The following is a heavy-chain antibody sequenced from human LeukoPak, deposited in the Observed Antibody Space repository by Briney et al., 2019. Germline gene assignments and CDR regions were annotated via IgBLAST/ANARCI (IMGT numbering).Heavy chain of an antibody. CDR1: GFTFSSYA. V-gene: IGHV3-64*01. Sequence: PGGSLRLSCAASGFTFSSYAMHWVRQAPGKGLEYVSAISSNGGSTYYANSVKGRFTISRDNSKNTLYLQMGSLRAEDMAVYNCARASSGWYRPDAFDIWGQGTMVTVSS. CDR3: ARASSGWYRPDAFDI. J-gene: IGHJ3*02. CDR2: ISSNGGST. D-gene: IGHD6-19*01.